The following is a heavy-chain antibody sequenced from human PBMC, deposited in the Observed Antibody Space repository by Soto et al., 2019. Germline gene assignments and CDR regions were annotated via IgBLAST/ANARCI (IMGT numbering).Heavy chain of an antibody. D-gene: IGHD2-21*01. CDR2: IIPILGIA. V-gene: IGHV1-69*02. CDR3: AVALGGGWPNWFDP. Sequence: GASVKVSCKASGGTFSSYTISWVRQAPGQGLEWTGRIIPILGIANYAQKFQGRVTITADKSTSTAYMELSSLRSEDTSVYYCAVALGGGWPNWFDPWGQGTLVTVSS. CDR1: GGTFSSYT. J-gene: IGHJ5*02.